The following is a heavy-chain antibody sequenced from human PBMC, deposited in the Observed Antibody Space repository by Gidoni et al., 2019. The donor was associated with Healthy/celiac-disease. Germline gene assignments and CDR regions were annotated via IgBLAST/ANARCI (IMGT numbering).Heavy chain of an antibody. CDR1: GFTFSIYG. V-gene: IGHV3-30*18. Sequence: QVQLVQSGGGVVEPGRALRLSFASSGFTFSIYGMHWVRQAPGKGLEWVAVISYDGSNKYYADSVKGRFTISRDKSKNTLYLQMNSLRAEDTAVYYCAKDGSIVVVVAASPDYWGQGTLVTVSS. CDR3: AKDGSIVVVVAASPDY. D-gene: IGHD2-15*01. CDR2: ISYDGSNK. J-gene: IGHJ4*02.